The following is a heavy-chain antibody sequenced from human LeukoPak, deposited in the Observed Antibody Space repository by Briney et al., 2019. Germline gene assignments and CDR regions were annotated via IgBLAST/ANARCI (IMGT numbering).Heavy chain of an antibody. D-gene: IGHD6-6*01. V-gene: IGHV4-59*01. J-gene: IGHJ4*02. CDR2: IYYSGST. CDR3: ARGARGSFDY. Sequence: SETLSLTCTVSGGSISSYYWSWIRQPPGKGLEWIGYIYYSGSTNYNPSLKSRVTISVDTSKNQFSLKLSSVTAADTAVYYCARGARGSFDYWGQGTLVTVSS. CDR1: GGSISSYY.